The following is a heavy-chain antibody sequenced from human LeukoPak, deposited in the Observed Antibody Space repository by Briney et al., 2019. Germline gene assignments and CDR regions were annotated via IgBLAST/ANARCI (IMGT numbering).Heavy chain of an antibody. CDR1: GFSFSDAW. CDR2: IQSKTDGGTI. V-gene: IGHV3-15*01. D-gene: IGHD7-27*01. Sequence: GGSLRLSCAASGFSFSDAWISWVRQAPGEGLGWVGRIQSKTDGGTIDYAAPVKDRFTISRDDSKDTVYLQMNTLKTEDTAVYYCTTSRTATGEKNYWGQGTLVTVSS. CDR3: TTSRTATGEKNY. J-gene: IGHJ4*02.